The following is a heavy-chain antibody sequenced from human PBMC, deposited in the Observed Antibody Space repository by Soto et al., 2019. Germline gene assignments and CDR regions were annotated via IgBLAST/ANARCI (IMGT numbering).Heavy chain of an antibody. J-gene: IGHJ4*02. Sequence: SAPTLVNPTQTLTLTCTFWGFSLSTTRVAVGWIRQPPGKALEWLALIYWDDDKRYSPFLKSRLTITKDTSKNQVVLTMTNMDPVDTATYYCAHSVVAGLGYYFDYWGQGTLVTVSS. D-gene: IGHD6-19*01. CDR1: GFSLSTTRVA. CDR2: IYWDDDK. CDR3: AHSVVAGLGYYFDY. V-gene: IGHV2-5*02.